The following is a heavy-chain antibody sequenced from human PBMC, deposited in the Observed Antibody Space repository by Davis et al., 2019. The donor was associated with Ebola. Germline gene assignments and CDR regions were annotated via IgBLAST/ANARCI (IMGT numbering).Heavy chain of an antibody. V-gene: IGHV3-11*06. CDR2: VSGSSSYT. Sequence: GESLKISCAASGFAFSDYYMNWIRQAPGKGLEWVSCVSGSSSYTNYADSVKGRFTISSDNAKNSLYLQMNSLRAEDTAIYYCARAGTTGTTDWFDPWGQGTLVTVSS. CDR1: GFAFSDYY. D-gene: IGHD1-1*01. CDR3: ARAGTTGTTDWFDP. J-gene: IGHJ5*02.